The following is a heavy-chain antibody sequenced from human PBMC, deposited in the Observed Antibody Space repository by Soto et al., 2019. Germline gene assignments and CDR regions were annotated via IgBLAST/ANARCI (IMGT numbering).Heavy chain of an antibody. V-gene: IGHV1-18*01. D-gene: IGHD6-13*01. CDR2: ISAYNGNT. J-gene: IGHJ4*02. CDR3: ARSGEQLKHDY. CDR1: GDTFTSYG. Sequence: QVQLVQSGAEVKKPGASVKVSCKASGDTFTSYGISWVRQAPGQGLEWMGWISAYNGNTNYAQKLQGRVPMNTDTATSTDYMQLRSLRSDNTAVYYCARSGEQLKHDYWRQGPLVNVSS.